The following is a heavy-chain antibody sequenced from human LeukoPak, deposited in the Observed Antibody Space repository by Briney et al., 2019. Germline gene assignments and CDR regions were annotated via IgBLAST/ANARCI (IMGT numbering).Heavy chain of an antibody. Sequence: SQTLSLTCAISGDSVSSNSAAWNWIRQSPSRGLEWLGRTYYRSKWYNDYTVSVKSRITINPDTSKNQFSLQLNSVTPEDTAVYYCARVDDSSGYSCFDYWGQGTLATVSS. CDR3: ARVDDSSGYSCFDY. CDR2: TYYRSKWYN. J-gene: IGHJ4*02. CDR1: GDSVSSNSAA. D-gene: IGHD3-22*01. V-gene: IGHV6-1*01.